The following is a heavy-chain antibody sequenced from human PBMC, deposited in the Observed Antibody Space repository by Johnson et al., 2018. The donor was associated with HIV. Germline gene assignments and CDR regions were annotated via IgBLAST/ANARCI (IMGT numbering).Heavy chain of an antibody. V-gene: IGHV3-30*04. CDR2: ISYDGSNK. J-gene: IGHJ3*02. D-gene: IGHD6-6*01. CDR3: ARAEQLAGGAFDI. Sequence: QVQLVESGGGLIQPGGSLRLSCAASGFTFSSYAMHWVRQAPGKGLEWVAVISYDGSNKYYADSVKGRFTISRDNSKNTLYLQMNSLRAEDTAVYYCARAEQLAGGAFDIWGQGTMVTVSS. CDR1: GFTFSSYA.